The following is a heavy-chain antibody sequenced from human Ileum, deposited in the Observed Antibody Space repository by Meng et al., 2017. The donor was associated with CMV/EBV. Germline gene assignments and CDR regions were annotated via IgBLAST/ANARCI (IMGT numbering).Heavy chain of an antibody. V-gene: IGHV3-23*01. CDR2: VKGGGDQT. CDR3: ANPNYYDHNGAY. J-gene: IGHJ4*02. CDR1: GFVFSNYA. Sequence: GESLKISCAASGFVFSNYAMSWVRQAPGKGLEWVSTVKGGGDQTFYVDSVKGRFTISRDNSKATLYLQMNSLSAADTAVYYCANPNYYDHNGAYWGQGTLVTVSS. D-gene: IGHD3-16*01.